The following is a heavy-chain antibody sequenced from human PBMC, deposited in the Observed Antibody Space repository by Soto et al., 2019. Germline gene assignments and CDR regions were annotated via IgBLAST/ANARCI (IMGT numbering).Heavy chain of an antibody. Sequence: SGPTLVNPTQTLTLTCTFSGFSLSTSGMRVSWIRQTPGKALEWLARIDWDDDKFYSTSLKTRLTISKDTSKNQVVLTMTNVDPVDTATYYCARMARPYYYGMDVWGQGTTVSVSS. CDR2: IDWDDDK. V-gene: IGHV2-70*04. CDR1: GFSLSTSGMR. J-gene: IGHJ6*02. CDR3: ARMARPYYYGMDV.